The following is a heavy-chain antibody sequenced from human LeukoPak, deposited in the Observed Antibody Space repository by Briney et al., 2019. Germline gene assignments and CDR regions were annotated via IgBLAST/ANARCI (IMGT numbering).Heavy chain of an antibody. CDR3: ATGFFYYYYMDV. V-gene: IGHV3-7*01. J-gene: IGHJ6*03. D-gene: IGHD1-14*01. Sequence: GGSLRLSCAASGFTFSSYWMSWVRQAPGKGLEWVANIKQDGSEKYYVDSVKGRFTISRDSAKNSLYLQMNSLRPEDTAVYYCATGFFYYYYMDVWGKGTTVTISS. CDR2: IKQDGSEK. CDR1: GFTFSSYW.